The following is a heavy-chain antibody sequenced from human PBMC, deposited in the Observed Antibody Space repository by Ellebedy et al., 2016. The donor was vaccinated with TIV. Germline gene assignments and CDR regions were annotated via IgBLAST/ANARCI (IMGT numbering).Heavy chain of an antibody. CDR3: ARGRGYSFDVCDV. D-gene: IGHD5-18*01. J-gene: IGHJ3*01. Sequence: AASVKVSCKASGYSFSNYYMHWVRQAPGQGLEWMGIINPNDDTKYYAQNFQGRVTVTRDTSANTVYMELSSPRSEDTAVYYCARGRGYSFDVCDVWGEGTLVTVSS. V-gene: IGHV1-46*01. CDR2: INPNDDTK. CDR1: GYSFSNYY.